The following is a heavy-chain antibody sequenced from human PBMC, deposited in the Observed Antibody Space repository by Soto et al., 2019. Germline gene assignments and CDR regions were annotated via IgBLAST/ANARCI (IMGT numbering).Heavy chain of an antibody. CDR1: GFTVSTSY. J-gene: IGHJ6*02. D-gene: IGHD3-16*01. Sequence: EVQLVETGGGLIQPGGSLRLSCAASGFTVSTSYMNWVRQAPGQGLEWVSFIQSGGATYHADSVKGRFTISRDKAKNTLSLQITSVRGEATAVYYCARAQPGNYYCYGMDVWGQGTTVTVS. CDR2: IQSGGAT. CDR3: ARAQPGNYYCYGMDV. V-gene: IGHV3-53*02.